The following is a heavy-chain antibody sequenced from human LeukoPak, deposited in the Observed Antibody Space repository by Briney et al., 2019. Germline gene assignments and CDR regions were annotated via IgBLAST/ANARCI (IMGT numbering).Heavy chain of an antibody. V-gene: IGHV3-7*01. CDR3: AKSLGTGAPYDY. CDR1: GFTFSSNW. J-gene: IGHJ4*02. D-gene: IGHD1-1*01. Sequence: TGGSLRLSCAAFGFTFSSNWRSWVRQAPGKGLEWVATINADGSVKHYVDSVKGRFTISRDNAKNSLSLQMDTLRAEDTAVYYCAKSLGTGAPYDYWGQGTLVTVSS. CDR2: INADGSVK.